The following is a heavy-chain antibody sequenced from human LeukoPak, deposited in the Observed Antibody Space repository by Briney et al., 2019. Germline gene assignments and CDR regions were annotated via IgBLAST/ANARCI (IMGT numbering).Heavy chain of an antibody. D-gene: IGHD1-1*01. J-gene: IGHJ2*01. V-gene: IGHV4-30-2*01. Sequence: PSQTLSLTCAVSGGSISSGGYSWSWIRQPPGKGLEWIGYIYHSGSTYYNPSLKSRVTISVDTSKNQFSLKLSSVTAADTAVYYCARVFHDQTTNVYWYFDLWGRGTLVTVSS. CDR2: IYHSGST. CDR3: ARVFHDQTTNVYWYFDL. CDR1: GGSISSGGYS.